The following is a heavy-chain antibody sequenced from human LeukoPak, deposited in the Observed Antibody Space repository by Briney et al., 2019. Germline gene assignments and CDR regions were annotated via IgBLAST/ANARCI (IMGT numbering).Heavy chain of an antibody. CDR3: ARDEREAGGDEYYFDY. V-gene: IGHV1-18*01. CDR2: ISAYNGNT. CDR1: GHTFSTYG. D-gene: IGHD2-21*01. J-gene: IGHJ4*02. Sequence: ASVKVSCKASGHTFSTYGISWVRQAPGQGLEWMGWISAYNGNTNSAPNLQGRVTMTTDTSTSTAYMELRSLRSDDTAVYYCARDEREAGGDEYYFDYWGQGTLVTVSS.